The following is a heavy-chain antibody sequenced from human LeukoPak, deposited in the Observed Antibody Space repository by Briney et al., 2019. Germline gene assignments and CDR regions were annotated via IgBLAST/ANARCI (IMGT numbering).Heavy chain of an antibody. Sequence: GGSLRLSCAASGFTFSNYGMHWVRQVPGKGLEWVAFIPYDGSNKYYADSLKGRFTISRDNSKNTLYLQMNSLRAEDTAIYNCAKDICGGDCYPHGGYWGQGTLVTVSS. J-gene: IGHJ4*02. V-gene: IGHV3-30*02. CDR1: GFTFSNYG. CDR3: AKDICGGDCYPHGGY. CDR2: IPYDGSNK. D-gene: IGHD2-21*01.